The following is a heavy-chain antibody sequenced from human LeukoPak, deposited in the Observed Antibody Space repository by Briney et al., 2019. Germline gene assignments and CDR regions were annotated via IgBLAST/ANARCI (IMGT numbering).Heavy chain of an antibody. V-gene: IGHV1-69*13. D-gene: IGHD2-2*01. CDR1: GGTFSSYA. J-gene: IGHJ6*02. Sequence: SVKVSCKASGGTFSSYAISWVRQAPGQGLEWMGGIIPIFGTANYAQKFQGRVTITADESTSTAYMELSSLRSGDTAVYYCARDPGIVVVPAAIRSGMDVWGQGTTVTVSS. CDR3: ARDPGIVVVPAAIRSGMDV. CDR2: IIPIFGTA.